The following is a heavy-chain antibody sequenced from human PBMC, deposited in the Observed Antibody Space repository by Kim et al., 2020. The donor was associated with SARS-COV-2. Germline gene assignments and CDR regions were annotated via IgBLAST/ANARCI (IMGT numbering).Heavy chain of an antibody. D-gene: IGHD6-13*01. CDR2: INHSGST. CDR1: GGSFSDYY. Sequence: SETLSLTCAVYGGSFSDYYWSWIRQPPGKGLEWIGEINHSGSTNYNPSLKSGVTISVDTSKNQFSLQLSSVTAADTAVYYCATGRYSSKPDDWGDGTLFTVSS. CDR3: ATGRYSSKPDD. V-gene: IGHV4-34*01. J-gene: IGHJ4*03.